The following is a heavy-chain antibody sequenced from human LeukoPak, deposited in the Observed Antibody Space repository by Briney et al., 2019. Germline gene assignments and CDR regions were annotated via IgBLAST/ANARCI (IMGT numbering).Heavy chain of an antibody. Sequence: GASVKVSCTASGYTFTSYGISWVRQAPGQGLEWMGWISAYNGNTNYAQKLQGRVTMTTDTSTSTAYMELRSLRSDDTAVYYCAREGGFLEWLSGYGMDVWGQGTTVTVSS. J-gene: IGHJ6*02. CDR3: AREGGFLEWLSGYGMDV. D-gene: IGHD3-3*01. CDR2: ISAYNGNT. V-gene: IGHV1-18*01. CDR1: GYTFTSYG.